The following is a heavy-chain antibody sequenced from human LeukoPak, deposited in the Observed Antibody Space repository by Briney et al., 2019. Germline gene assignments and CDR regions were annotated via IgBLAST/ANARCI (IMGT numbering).Heavy chain of an antibody. CDR2: IYYSGDT. J-gene: IGHJ5*02. Sequence: SETLSLTCTVSGGSISSSSYYWGWIRQPPGKGLEWIGSIYYSGDTNYNPSLQSRVTVSVDTSKNQFSLRLTSVSAADTAVYYCVRGPYGSGISNWFDPWGQGTQVIVSS. CDR1: GGSISSSSYY. D-gene: IGHD3-10*01. CDR3: VRGPYGSGISNWFDP. V-gene: IGHV4-39*07.